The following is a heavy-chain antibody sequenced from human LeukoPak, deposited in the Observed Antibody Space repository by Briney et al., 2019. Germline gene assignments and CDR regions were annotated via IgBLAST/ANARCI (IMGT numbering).Heavy chain of an antibody. CDR2: ISGSGGSI. Sequence: GGSLRLSCAASGFTFSSYAISWVRQAPGKGLEWVSAISGSGGSIYYADSVKGRFTISRDNSKNTLYLQMNSLRAEDTAVYYCAKLYYYDSSGQWPHFDYWGQGTLVTVSS. V-gene: IGHV3-23*01. CDR1: GFTFSSYA. CDR3: AKLYYYDSSGQWPHFDY. D-gene: IGHD3-22*01. J-gene: IGHJ4*02.